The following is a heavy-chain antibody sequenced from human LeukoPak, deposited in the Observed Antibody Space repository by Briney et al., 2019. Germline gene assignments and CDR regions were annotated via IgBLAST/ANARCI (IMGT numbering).Heavy chain of an antibody. CDR3: ARGLASRSYY. Sequence: PSETLSLTCAVYGGSFSGYYWSWIRQPPGKGLEWIGEINHSGSTNYNPSLKSRVTISVDTSKNQFSLKLSSVTAADTAVYYCARGLASRSYYWGQGTLVTVSS. J-gene: IGHJ4*02. D-gene: IGHD6-13*01. CDR1: GGSFSGYY. CDR2: INHSGST. V-gene: IGHV4-34*01.